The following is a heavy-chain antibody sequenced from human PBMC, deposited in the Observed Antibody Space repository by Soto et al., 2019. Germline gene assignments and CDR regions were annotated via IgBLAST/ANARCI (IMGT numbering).Heavy chain of an antibody. CDR1: GGSISSSSYY. V-gene: IGHV4-39*07. J-gene: IGHJ5*02. Sequence: SETLSLTCTVSGGSISSSSYYWGWIRQPPGKGLEWIGSIYYSGSTYYNPSLKSRVTISVDRSKNQFSLKLSSVTAADTAVYYCARLQNWFDPWGQGTLVTVSS. CDR2: IYYSGST. CDR3: ARLQNWFDP.